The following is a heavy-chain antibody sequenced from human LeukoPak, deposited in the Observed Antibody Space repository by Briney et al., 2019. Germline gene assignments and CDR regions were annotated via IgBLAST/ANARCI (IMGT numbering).Heavy chain of an antibody. CDR3: AKGGNYAPLDY. J-gene: IGHJ4*02. D-gene: IGHD1-7*01. V-gene: IGHV3-30*02. CDR1: GFTFSSFG. Sequence: PGGSLRLSCAASGFTFSSFGMHWVRQAPGKGLEWLSHLGHDGGNQQHADSVKGRFTISRDNSKNTMYVQMNSLRAEDTAVYYCAKGGNYAPLDYWGQGTLVTVS. CDR2: LGHDGGNQ.